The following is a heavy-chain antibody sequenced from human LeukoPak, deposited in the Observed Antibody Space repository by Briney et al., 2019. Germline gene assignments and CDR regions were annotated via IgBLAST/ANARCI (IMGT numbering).Heavy chain of an antibody. J-gene: IGHJ4*02. V-gene: IGHV3-30*18. D-gene: IGHD6-13*01. CDR1: GFTFSSYG. CDR2: ISYDGSNK. Sequence: GGSLRLSCAASGFTFSSYGMHWVRQAPGKGLEWVAVISYDGSNKYYADSVKGRFTIPRDNSKNTLYLRMNSLRAEDTAVYYCAKDRAADGAAAGRYHFDYWGQGTLVTVSS. CDR3: AKDRAADGAAAGRYHFDY.